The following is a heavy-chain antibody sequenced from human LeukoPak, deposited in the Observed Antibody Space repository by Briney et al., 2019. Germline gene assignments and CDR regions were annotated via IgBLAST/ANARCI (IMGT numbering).Heavy chain of an antibody. CDR2: ISGSGGST. D-gene: IGHD2-21*02. CDR3: AKDAKGGGGDCYSGD. J-gene: IGHJ4*02. V-gene: IGHV3-23*01. CDR1: GFTLSSYA. Sequence: GGSLRLSCAASGFTLSSYAMSCVRQAPGKGLEWVSAISGSGGSTYYADSVKGRFTISRDNSKNTLYLQMNSLRAEDTAVYYCAKDAKGGGGDCYSGDWGQGTLVTVSS.